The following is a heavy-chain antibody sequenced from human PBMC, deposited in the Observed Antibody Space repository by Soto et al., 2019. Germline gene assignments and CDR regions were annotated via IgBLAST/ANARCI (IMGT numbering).Heavy chain of an antibody. CDR3: AACIAAAGTGNGMDV. CDR2: INHSGST. D-gene: IGHD6-13*01. J-gene: IGHJ6*02. Sequence: PSETLSLTCAVYGGSFSGYYWSWIRQPPGKGLEWIGEINHSGSTNYNPSLKSRVTISVDTSKNQFSLKLSSVTAADTAVYYCAACIAAAGTGNGMDVWGQGTTVTVSS. V-gene: IGHV4-34*01. CDR1: GGSFSGYY.